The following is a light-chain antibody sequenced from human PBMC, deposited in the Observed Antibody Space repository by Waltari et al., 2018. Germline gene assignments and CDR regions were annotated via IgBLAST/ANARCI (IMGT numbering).Light chain of an antibody. CDR1: NLGTKY. V-gene: IGLV3-1*01. Sequence: YELAQPPSLSVSPGQTATITCSGDNLGTKYVSWYQQKPGQSPILVIFQDHTRPSGIPDRFSGSNSGNTATLTISGTQTMDEADYYCQAWDSRTAVFGGGTRLTVL. CDR2: QDH. CDR3: QAWDSRTAV. J-gene: IGLJ2*01.